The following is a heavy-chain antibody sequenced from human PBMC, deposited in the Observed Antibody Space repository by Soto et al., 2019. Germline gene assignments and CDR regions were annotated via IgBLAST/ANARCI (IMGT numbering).Heavy chain of an antibody. CDR1: GFIFSSYA. V-gene: IGHV3-33*08. CDR3: VRGDNWNDEASDY. D-gene: IGHD1-1*01. Sequence: LRLSCAASGFIFSSYAMHWVRQAPGKGLEWVAVIWYDGNNRYYAASVKGRFTISRDNSKNTVFLQMNSLRAEDTAVYYCVRGDNWNDEASDYWGQGTLVTVSS. CDR2: IWYDGNNR. J-gene: IGHJ4*02.